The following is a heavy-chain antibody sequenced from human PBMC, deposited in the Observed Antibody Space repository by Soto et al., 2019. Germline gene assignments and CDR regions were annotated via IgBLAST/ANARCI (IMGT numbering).Heavy chain of an antibody. V-gene: IGHV4-39*01. D-gene: IGHD1-1*01. CDR2: MHFGGTT. Sequence: PSETLSLTCTVSGGSIGSSSFYWGWIRQPPGKGLEWIGSMHFGGTTYYNPSLKSRVTISIDTSKNQFSLRLRSVTAPDTALYYCARQYHWNDVFDYWGQGALVTVSS. J-gene: IGHJ4*02. CDR1: GGSIGSSSFY. CDR3: ARQYHWNDVFDY.